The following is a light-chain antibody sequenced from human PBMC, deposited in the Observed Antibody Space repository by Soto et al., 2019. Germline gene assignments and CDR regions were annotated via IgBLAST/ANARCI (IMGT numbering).Light chain of an antibody. CDR1: QSVSSNF. CDR2: AAS. V-gene: IGKV3D-20*02. J-gene: IGKJ5*01. Sequence: EIVLTQSPGTLSLSPGEGATLSCRASQSVSSNFLAWYQQKPGQAPRLLIYAASSRATGISDRFSGSGSETGFTFTIRRLEPEDFAVYYCQQRSTTFGQGTRLEIK. CDR3: QQRSTT.